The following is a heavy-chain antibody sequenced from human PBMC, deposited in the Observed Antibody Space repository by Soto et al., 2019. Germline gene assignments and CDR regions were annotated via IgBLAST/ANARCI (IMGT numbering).Heavy chain of an antibody. CDR1: VGTFNSYT. D-gene: IGHD1-1*01. CDR3: ARERASGNHDF. Sequence: SCRPSVGTFNSYTINWVRRAPGQGLEWVGGIMAIFDKRNYAQKFLGRVTITADESTGTAYLELSGLTIEDTAVYYCARERASGNHDFWGQGTPVTVSS. V-gene: IGHV1-69*01. J-gene: IGHJ4*02. CDR2: IMAIFDKR.